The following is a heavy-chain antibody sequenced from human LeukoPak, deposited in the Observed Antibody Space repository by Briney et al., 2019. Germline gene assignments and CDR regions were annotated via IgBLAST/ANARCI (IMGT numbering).Heavy chain of an antibody. CDR3: ARAEPWSYLDGGAFDI. D-gene: IGHD1-26*01. V-gene: IGHV3-7*01. J-gene: IGHJ3*02. CDR1: GFTFSSHW. CDR2: IKQDGTEI. Sequence: GGSLRLSCAASGFTFSSHWMSWVRQAPGKGPEWVANIKQDGTEIYYVDSVKGRFTISRDNAKNSLYLQMNSLRDEDTAVYYCARAEPWSYLDGGAFDIWGQGTMVTVSS.